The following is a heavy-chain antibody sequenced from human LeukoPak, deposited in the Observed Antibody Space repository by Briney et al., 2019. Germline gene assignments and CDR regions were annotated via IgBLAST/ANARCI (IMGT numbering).Heavy chain of an antibody. V-gene: IGHV1-2*02. D-gene: IGHD2-2*01. CDR3: ARGGYQLPRVKSWFDP. Sequence: ASVKVSCKASGYTFTGYYMHWVRQAPGQGLEWMGWINPNSGGTNYAQKFQGRVTMTRDTSISTAYMELSRLRSDDTAVYYCARGGYQLPRVKSWFDPWGQGTLVTVSS. CDR1: GYTFTGYY. J-gene: IGHJ5*02. CDR2: INPNSGGT.